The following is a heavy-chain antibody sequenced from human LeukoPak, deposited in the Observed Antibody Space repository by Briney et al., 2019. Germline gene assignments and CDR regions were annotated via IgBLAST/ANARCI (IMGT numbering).Heavy chain of an antibody. J-gene: IGHJ4*02. V-gene: IGHV1-18*01. CDR1: GYTFTSYG. CDR3: ARDRAVVRGVIIMPDY. D-gene: IGHD3-10*01. Sequence: ASVKVSCKASGYTFTSYGISWVRQAPGQGLEWMGWISAYNGNTNYAQKLQGRVTMTTDTSTSTAYMELRSLRSDDTAVYYCARDRAVVRGVIIMPDYWGQGTLVTVSS. CDR2: ISAYNGNT.